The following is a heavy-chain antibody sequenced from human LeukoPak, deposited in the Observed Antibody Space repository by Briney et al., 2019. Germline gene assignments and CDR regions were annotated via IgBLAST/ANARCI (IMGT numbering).Heavy chain of an antibody. Sequence: ASVKVSCKASGYTFTNSYIHWVRQAPGQGFQWMGLINPGGGNTNYAQNFQGRLTMTKDTSTTTVYMELSGLRSEDTAIYYCARIRDGYNDAYDIWGQGTVVTVPS. D-gene: IGHD5-24*01. CDR2: INPGGGNT. CDR3: ARIRDGYNDAYDI. V-gene: IGHV1-46*01. J-gene: IGHJ3*02. CDR1: GYTFTNSY.